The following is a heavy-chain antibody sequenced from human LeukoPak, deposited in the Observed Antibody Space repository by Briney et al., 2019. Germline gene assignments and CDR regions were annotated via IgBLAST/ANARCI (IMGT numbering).Heavy chain of an antibody. CDR3: ARQRWLQAGFDP. Sequence: PGGSLRLSCAPSGFTVDSNFMSWVRRAPGKGLEWVSIHYSGGSTYYADSVKGRFIISRDDSKNTVYLQMNSLRAEDTAVYYCARQRWLQAGFDPWGQGTLVTVSS. V-gene: IGHV3-53*01. CDR1: GFTVDSNF. D-gene: IGHD5-24*01. J-gene: IGHJ5*02. CDR2: HYSGGST.